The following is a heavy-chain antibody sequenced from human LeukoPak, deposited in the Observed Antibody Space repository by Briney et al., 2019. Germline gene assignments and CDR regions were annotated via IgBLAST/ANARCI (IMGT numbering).Heavy chain of an antibody. J-gene: IGHJ4*02. CDR1: GGSISSYY. D-gene: IGHD2-15*01. CDR2: IYYTGST. CDR3: ASTEYCSGGSCYPLVD. V-gene: IGHV4-59*08. Sequence: PSETLSLTCTVSGGSISSYYWSWIRQPPGKGLEWIGYIYYTGSTDYNPSLKSRVTISLDTSKNQFSLKLSSVTAADTAVYYCASTEYCSGGSCYPLVDWGQGTLVTVSS.